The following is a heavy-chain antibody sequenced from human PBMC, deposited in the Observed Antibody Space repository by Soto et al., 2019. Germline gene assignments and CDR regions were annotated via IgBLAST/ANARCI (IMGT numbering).Heavy chain of an antibody. CDR1: GFTFSSYG. CDR3: AKDRRAGGNYGFYSDF. J-gene: IGHJ4*02. D-gene: IGHD1-7*01. V-gene: IGHV3-23*01. CDR2: SSATGAGT. Sequence: EVQLLESGEGLVQPGGSLRLSCAASGFTFSSYGMTWVRQAPGKGLEWVSFSSATGAGTYYADSVKGRFTISRDNSKNTLYLQMTSLRADDTAVYYCAKDRRAGGNYGFYSDFWGQGALVIVSS.